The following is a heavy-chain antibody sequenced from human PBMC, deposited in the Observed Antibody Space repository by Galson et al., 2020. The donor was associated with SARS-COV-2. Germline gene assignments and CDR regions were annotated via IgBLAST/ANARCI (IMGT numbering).Heavy chain of an antibody. CDR2: ISYDGSNK. D-gene: IGHD6-19*01. Sequence: GESLKISCAASGFTFSSYAMHWVRQAPGNGLEWVAVISYDGSNKYYADSVKGRFTISRDNSKNTLYLQMNSLRAEDTAVYYCARDSYSSGWYGGLFDYWGQGTLVTVSS. CDR3: ARDSYSSGWYGGLFDY. CDR1: GFTFSSYA. V-gene: IGHV3-30*04. J-gene: IGHJ4*02.